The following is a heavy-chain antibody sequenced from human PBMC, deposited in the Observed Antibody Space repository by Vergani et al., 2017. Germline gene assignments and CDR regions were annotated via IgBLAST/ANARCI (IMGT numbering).Heavy chain of an antibody. V-gene: IGHV3-49*03. Sequence: EVQLVESGGDLVQPGRSLRLSCTASGFTFGYYAMDWFRQAPGQGLEWVGGIRSKAYGQATIYAASVKSRFTISRDDSKSIAYLQMNNLQTEDTAMYYCVRDQVTMLRGSDALDIWGQGTMVTVSS. CDR1: GFTFGYYA. CDR2: IRSKAYGQAT. D-gene: IGHD3-10*01. CDR3: VRDQVTMLRGSDALDI. J-gene: IGHJ3*02.